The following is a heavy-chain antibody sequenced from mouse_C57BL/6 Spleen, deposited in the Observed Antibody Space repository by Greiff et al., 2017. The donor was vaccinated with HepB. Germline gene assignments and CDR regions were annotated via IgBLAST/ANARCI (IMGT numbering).Heavy chain of an antibody. CDR3: ARHGDYYAMDY. Sequence: EVKLVESGGGLVQPGGSLKLSCAASGFTFSDYYMYWVRQTPEKRLEWVAYISNGGGSTYYPDTVKGRFTISRDNAKNTLYLQMSRLKSEDTAMYYCARHGDYYAMDYWGQGTSVTVSS. J-gene: IGHJ4*01. V-gene: IGHV5-12*01. CDR2: ISNGGGST. CDR1: GFTFSDYY.